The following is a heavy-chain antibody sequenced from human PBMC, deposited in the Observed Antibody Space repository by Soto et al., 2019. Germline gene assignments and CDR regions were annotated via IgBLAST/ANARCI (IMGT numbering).Heavy chain of an antibody. J-gene: IGHJ6*02. Sequence: HPGGSLRLSCAASGFTFSSYAMHWVRQAPGKGLEWVAVISYDGSNKYYADSVKGRFTISRDNSKNTLYLQMNSLRAEDTAVYYCARDLKDTTAMAPFYYYYYGMDVWGQGTTVTVS. CDR1: GFTFSSYA. CDR3: ARDLKDTTAMAPFYYYYYGMDV. CDR2: ISYDGSNK. V-gene: IGHV3-30-3*01. D-gene: IGHD5-18*01.